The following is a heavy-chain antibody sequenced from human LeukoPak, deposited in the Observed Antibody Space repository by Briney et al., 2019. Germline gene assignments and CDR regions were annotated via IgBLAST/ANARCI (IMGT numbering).Heavy chain of an antibody. CDR2: IYYSGST. CDR3: ARGGGSPFDY. D-gene: IGHD1-26*01. CDR1: GGSVSSGSYY. J-gene: IGHJ4*02. Sequence: SETLSLTCTVSGGSVSSGSYYWSWIRQPPGKGLEWIGYIYYSGSTNYNPSLKSRVTISVDTSKNQFSLKLSSVTAADTAVYYCARGGGSPFDYWGQGTLVTVSS. V-gene: IGHV4-61*01.